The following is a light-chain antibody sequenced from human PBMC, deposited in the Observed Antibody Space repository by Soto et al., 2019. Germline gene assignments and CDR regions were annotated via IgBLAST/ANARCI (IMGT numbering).Light chain of an antibody. CDR3: QQYDKWPPT. Sequence: EIVMTQSPATLSVSPGERATLSCGASQVVRDYLAWYQQKPGQAPRLLIHGASTRAPGIPARFSGGGSGTDFPLPISRLQSEDFAIYYCQQYDKWPPTFGQGTKVDIK. CDR2: GAS. J-gene: IGKJ1*01. V-gene: IGKV3-15*01. CDR1: QVVRDY.